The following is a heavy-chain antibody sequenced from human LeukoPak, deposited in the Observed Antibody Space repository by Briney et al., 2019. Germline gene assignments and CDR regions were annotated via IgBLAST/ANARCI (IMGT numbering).Heavy chain of an antibody. CDR1: GYTFSSYS. Sequence: PGGSLRLSCAASGYTFSSYSMSWVRQAPGKGLEWVSSISSSSSYIYYADSVKGRFTISRDNAKNSLYLQMNSLRAEDTGVYYCERDSKLEKGFTIFQHFAYWGQGPLATVSA. CDR3: ERDSKLEKGFTIFQHFAY. CDR2: ISSSSSYI. V-gene: IGHV3-21*03. D-gene: IGHD3-9*01. J-gene: IGHJ4*02.